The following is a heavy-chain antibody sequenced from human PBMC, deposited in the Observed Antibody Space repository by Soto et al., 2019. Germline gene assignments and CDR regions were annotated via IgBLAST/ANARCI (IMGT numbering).Heavy chain of an antibody. CDR2: IYYSGST. J-gene: IGHJ6*02. CDR3: ARELTTVTKRYYYYYGMDV. D-gene: IGHD4-17*01. V-gene: IGHV4-31*03. CDR1: GGSISSGGYY. Sequence: TSETLSLTCTVSGGSISSGGYYWSWIRQHPGKGLEWIGYIYYSGSTYYNPSLKSRVTISVDTSKNQFSLKLSSVTAADTAVYYCARELTTVTKRYYYYYGMDVWGQGTTVTVSS.